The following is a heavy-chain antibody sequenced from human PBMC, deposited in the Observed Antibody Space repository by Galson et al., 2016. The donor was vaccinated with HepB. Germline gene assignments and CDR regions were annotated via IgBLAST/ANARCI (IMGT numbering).Heavy chain of an antibody. CDR2: IFPVFGTA. D-gene: IGHD3-16*01. Sequence: SVKVSCKAFGDTFRNSAINWLRQAPGQGPEWMGVIFPVFGTANYGQNFQGRVTLTADRSTSTAYMELSNLKYEDTALYYCARGPAGLSYFDNWGQGTLVTVSS. J-gene: IGHJ4*03. V-gene: IGHV1-69*06. CDR1: GDTFRNSA. CDR3: ARGPAGLSYFDN.